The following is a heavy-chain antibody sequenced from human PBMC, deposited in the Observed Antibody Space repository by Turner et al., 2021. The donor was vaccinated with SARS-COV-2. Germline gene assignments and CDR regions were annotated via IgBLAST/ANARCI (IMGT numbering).Heavy chain of an antibody. Sequence: EVQLVESGGGLVKPGGSLRLSCAASGFPFSRYSINWVRQAPGKGLAWVSAISRSSRYIYYADSVKGRFTISRDNAKKSLYLQMNSLRAEDTAVYYCARDSFGYYDSSGYYLGGFDYWGQGTLVTVSS. V-gene: IGHV3-21*01. J-gene: IGHJ4*02. CDR3: ARDSFGYYDSSGYYLGGFDY. D-gene: IGHD3-22*01. CDR2: ISRSSRYI. CDR1: GFPFSRYS.